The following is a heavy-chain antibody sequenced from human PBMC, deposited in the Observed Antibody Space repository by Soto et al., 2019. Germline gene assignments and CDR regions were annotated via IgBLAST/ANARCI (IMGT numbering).Heavy chain of an antibody. CDR1: GPSIITDNW. CDR2: IYHSGNT. D-gene: IGHD3-10*01. V-gene: IGHV4-4*02. Sequence: QVQLQASGPGRVKLSGTLSLTCALSGPSIITDNWWIWVRQPPGKEMKWIGEIYHSGNTNFNPSVKGRVTISVDTSKNQFSLTVSSVTAADTAIYYCARASASSKLRGVVINWGQGTLVTVSA. J-gene: IGHJ4*02. CDR3: ARASASSKLRGVVIN.